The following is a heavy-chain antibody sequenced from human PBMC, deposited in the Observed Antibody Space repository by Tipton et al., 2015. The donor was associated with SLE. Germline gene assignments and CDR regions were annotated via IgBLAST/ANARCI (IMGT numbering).Heavy chain of an antibody. CDR2: ISYDGSNK. Sequence: SLRLSCPASGFTFSIYAMHWVRQAPGKGLEWVAVISYDGSNKYYTDSVKGRFTISRDNSKNTLYLQMNSLRAEDTAVYYCARGDYDDYTLFDHWGQGTLVTVSP. D-gene: IGHD4-17*01. J-gene: IGHJ4*02. CDR3: ARGDYDDYTLFDH. V-gene: IGHV3-30*04. CDR1: GFTFSIYA.